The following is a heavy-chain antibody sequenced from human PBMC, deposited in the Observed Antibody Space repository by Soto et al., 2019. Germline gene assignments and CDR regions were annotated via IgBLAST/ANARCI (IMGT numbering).Heavy chain of an antibody. CDR1: GGTFSSYA. Sequence: SVKVSCKASGGTFSSYAISWVRQAPGQGLEWMGGIIPIFGTANYAQKFQGRVTITADESTSTAYMELSSLRSEDTAVYYCAREGYCISTSCYADYWGQGTLVTVSS. CDR3: AREGYCISTSCYADY. J-gene: IGHJ4*02. D-gene: IGHD2-2*01. CDR2: IIPIFGTA. V-gene: IGHV1-69*13.